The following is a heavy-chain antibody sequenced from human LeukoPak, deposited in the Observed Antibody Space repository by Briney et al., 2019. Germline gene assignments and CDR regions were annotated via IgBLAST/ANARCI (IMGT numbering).Heavy chain of an antibody. J-gene: IGHJ6*02. CDR3: ASSSGTTGIEHYYYYYGMDV. CDR2: IYPGDSDT. Sequence: GESLKISCKGSGYSFTSYWIGWVRQMPGKGLEWMGIIYPGDSDTRYSPSFQGQVTISADKSISTAYLQWSSLKASDTAMYYCASSSGTTGIEHYYYYYGMDVWGQGTTVTVSS. CDR1: GYSFTSYW. V-gene: IGHV5-51*01. D-gene: IGHD1-1*01.